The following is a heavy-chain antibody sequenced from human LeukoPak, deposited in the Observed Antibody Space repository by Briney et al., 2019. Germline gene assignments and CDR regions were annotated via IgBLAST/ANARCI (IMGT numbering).Heavy chain of an antibody. D-gene: IGHD3-10*01. V-gene: IGHV3-74*01. CDR3: ARPMVRGVISAYFDY. J-gene: IGHJ4*02. Sequence: GGSLRLSCAASGFTFSSYAMSWVRQAPGKGLVWVSRIDSDGSSTSYADSVKGRFTISRDNAKNTLYLQMNSLRAEDTAVYYCARPMVRGVISAYFDYWGQGTLVTVSS. CDR1: GFTFSSYA. CDR2: IDSDGSST.